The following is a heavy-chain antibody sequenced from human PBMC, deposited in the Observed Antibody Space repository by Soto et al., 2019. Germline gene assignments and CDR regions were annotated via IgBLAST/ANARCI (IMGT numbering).Heavy chain of an antibody. CDR3: ARDDAFDNENGFDM. D-gene: IGHD3-3*02. CDR2: IVSDGSAI. CDR1: GFPFSFYG. V-gene: IGHV3-33*01. Sequence: GGSLILYCAVSGFPFSFYGFHWVREAPGKGLEWLGVIVSDGSAIYHADSLEGRFFISRDNSKDILYLQMNSLRVEDTAVYYCARDDAFDNENGFDMWGQGTMVTVSS. J-gene: IGHJ3*02.